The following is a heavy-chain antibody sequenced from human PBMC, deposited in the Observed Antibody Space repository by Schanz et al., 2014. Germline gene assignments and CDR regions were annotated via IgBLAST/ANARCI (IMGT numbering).Heavy chain of an antibody. CDR1: GGSISSGGSS. CDR3: ARSPGDFPGWFDS. CDR2: IYHSGST. Sequence: QLQLQESGSGLVKPSQTLSLTCGVSGGSISSGGSSWNWIRLPPGKGLEWIGYIYHSGSTYYNPSLKSRVTISLDRSKTQFSLILSSLTAADTAVYYCARSPGDFPGWFDSWGQGTLVTVSS. D-gene: IGHD4-17*01. J-gene: IGHJ5*01. V-gene: IGHV4-30-2*01.